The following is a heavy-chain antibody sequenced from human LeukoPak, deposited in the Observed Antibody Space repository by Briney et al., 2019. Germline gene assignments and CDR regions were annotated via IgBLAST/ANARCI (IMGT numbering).Heavy chain of an antibody. CDR2: IYYSGST. J-gene: IGHJ5*02. D-gene: IGHD3-3*01. CDR1: SGSISSGVYY. Sequence: PSQTLSLTCPVSSGSISSGVYYWSWIRQPPGKGLEWIGYIYYSGSTNYNPSLKSRVTISVDTSKKQFSLKLSSVTAADTAVYYCARVKPYYDFWSGYSNWFDPWGQGTLVTVSS. CDR3: ARVKPYYDFWSGYSNWFDP. V-gene: IGHV4-61*08.